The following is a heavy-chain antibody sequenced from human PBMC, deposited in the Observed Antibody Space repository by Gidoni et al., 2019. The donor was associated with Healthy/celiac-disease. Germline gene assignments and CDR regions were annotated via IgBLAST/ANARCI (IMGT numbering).Heavy chain of an antibody. CDR2: IKQDGSEK. CDR3: ARASDYGDIDY. Sequence: EVQLVESGGGLVQPGGSLRLSCAASGFTFISYWMSWVRQAPGKGLGWVANIKQDGSEKYYVDSVKGRFTISRDNAKNSLYLKMNSLRAEDTAVYYCARASDYGDIDYWGQGTLVTVSS. CDR1: GFTFISYW. V-gene: IGHV3-7*01. J-gene: IGHJ4*02. D-gene: IGHD4-17*01.